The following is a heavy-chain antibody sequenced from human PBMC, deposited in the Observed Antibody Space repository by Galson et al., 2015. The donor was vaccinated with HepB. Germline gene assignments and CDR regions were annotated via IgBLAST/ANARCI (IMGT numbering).Heavy chain of an antibody. CDR2: IYTSGST. Sequence: TLSLTCTVSGGSISSGSYYWSWIRQPAGKGLEWIGRIYTSGSTNYNPSPRSRVTISVDTSKNQFSLKLSSVTAADTAVYYCARETTVTTNSHYGMDVWGQGTTVTVSS. J-gene: IGHJ6*02. D-gene: IGHD4-11*01. CDR3: ARETTVTTNSHYGMDV. CDR1: GGSISSGSYY. V-gene: IGHV4-61*02.